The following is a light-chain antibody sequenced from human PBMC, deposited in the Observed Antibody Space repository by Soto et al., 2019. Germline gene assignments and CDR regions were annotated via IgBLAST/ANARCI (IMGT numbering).Light chain of an antibody. CDR2: ALS. CDR3: QQYNVWPGWT. V-gene: IGKV3-15*01. CDR1: QSIRSH. J-gene: IGKJ1*01. Sequence: EIVMTQSPATLSVSPGESATLSCRASQSIRSHLAWYHLRPGQAPRVLIYALSTRATGVPARFSGSGSGTEFSLTISSLQSEDFAVYYCQQYNVWPGWTFGQGTKVEVK.